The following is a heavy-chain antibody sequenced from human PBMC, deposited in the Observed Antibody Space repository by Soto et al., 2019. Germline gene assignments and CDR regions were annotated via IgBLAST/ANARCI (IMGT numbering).Heavy chain of an antibody. CDR1: GGSFSGYY. J-gene: IGHJ6*02. D-gene: IGHD3-16*01. Sequence: AETLSLTCAVYGGSFSGYYWSWIRQPPGKGLEWIGEINHSGSTNYNPSLKSRVTISVDTSKNQFSLKLSSVTAADTAVYYCARALGSTYYYGMDVWGQGTTVTVSS. CDR3: ARALGSTYYYGMDV. V-gene: IGHV4-34*01. CDR2: INHSGST.